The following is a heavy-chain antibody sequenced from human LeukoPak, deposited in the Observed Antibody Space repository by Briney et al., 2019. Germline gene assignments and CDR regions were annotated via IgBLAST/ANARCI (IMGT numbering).Heavy chain of an antibody. V-gene: IGHV3-9*01. J-gene: IGHJ3*02. D-gene: IGHD7-27*01. CDR2: ISWNSGSI. CDR1: GFTFDNYA. CDR3: AKDTQSGAFDI. Sequence: GGSLRLSCAASGFTFDNYAMHWVRQAPGKGLEWVSGISWNSGSIGYADSVKGRFTISRDNAKNSLFLQMNSLRDEDTALYYCAKDTQSGAFDIWGQGTMVTVSS.